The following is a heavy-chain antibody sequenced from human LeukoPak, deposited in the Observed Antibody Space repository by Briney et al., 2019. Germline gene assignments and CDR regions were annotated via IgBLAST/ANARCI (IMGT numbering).Heavy chain of an antibody. CDR1: GGSISSSSYY. D-gene: IGHD6-6*01. CDR3: ARDEQLGLDY. CDR2: IYYSGST. J-gene: IGHJ4*02. V-gene: IGHV4-39*07. Sequence: SSETLSLTCTVSGGSISSSSYYWGWIRQPPGKGLEWIGSIYYSGSTYYNPSLKSRVTISVDTSKNQFSLKLSSVTAADTAVYYCARDEQLGLDYWGQGTLVTVSS.